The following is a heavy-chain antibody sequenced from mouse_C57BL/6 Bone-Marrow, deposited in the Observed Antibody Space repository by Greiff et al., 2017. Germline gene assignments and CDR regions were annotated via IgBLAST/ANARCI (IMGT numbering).Heavy chain of an antibody. Sequence: EVQRVESGGGLVKPGGSLKLSCAASGFTFSDYGMHWVRQAPEKGLEWVAYISSGSSTIYYADTVKGRFTISRDNAKNTLFLQMTSLRSEDTAMYYCARGLVYYYGSSDYYAMDYWGQGTSVTVSS. CDR2: ISSGSSTI. J-gene: IGHJ4*01. D-gene: IGHD1-1*01. V-gene: IGHV5-17*01. CDR1: GFTFSDYG. CDR3: ARGLVYYYGSSDYYAMDY.